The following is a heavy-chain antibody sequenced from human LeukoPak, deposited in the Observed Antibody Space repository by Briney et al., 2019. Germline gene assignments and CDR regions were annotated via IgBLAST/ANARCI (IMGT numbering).Heavy chain of an antibody. J-gene: IGHJ3*02. CDR2: INHSGST. CDR3: ARHDYGDYRAFDI. Sequence: KSSETLSLTWAVDGGSFSGYYWSWIRQPPGKVLEWIGEINHSGSTNDNPSLKSRVTISVDTSKNQFSLKLSSVAAADTAVYYCARHDYGDYRAFDIWGQGTMVTVSS. V-gene: IGHV4-34*01. CDR1: GGSFSGYY. D-gene: IGHD4-17*01.